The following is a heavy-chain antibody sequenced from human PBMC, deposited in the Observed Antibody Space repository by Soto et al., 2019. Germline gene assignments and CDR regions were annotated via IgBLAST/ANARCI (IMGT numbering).Heavy chain of an antibody. CDR2: ISYSGST. Sequence: PSETLSLTCTVSGGSVTTYPWGWIRQPPGKELEWVGYISYSGSTNYNPSLKSRVTISRVTSKNQFSLNLVSVTAADTAVYYCARASYYSYMDVWGKGTTVTVSS. V-gene: IGHV4-59*02. CDR1: GGSVTTYP. CDR3: ARASYYSYMDV. J-gene: IGHJ6*03.